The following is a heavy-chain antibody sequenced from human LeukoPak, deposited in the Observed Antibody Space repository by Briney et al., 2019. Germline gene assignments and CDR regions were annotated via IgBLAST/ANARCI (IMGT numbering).Heavy chain of an antibody. V-gene: IGHV1-2*02. Sequence: GASVTVSCTASGYTFTGYYMHWVRQAPGQGLEWMGWINPNSGGTNYAQKFQGRVTMTRDTSISTAYMELSRLRSDDTAVYYCARVRSTSCHDYWGQGTLVTVSS. J-gene: IGHJ4*02. CDR3: ARVRSTSCHDY. CDR1: GYTFTGYY. CDR2: INPNSGGT. D-gene: IGHD2-2*01.